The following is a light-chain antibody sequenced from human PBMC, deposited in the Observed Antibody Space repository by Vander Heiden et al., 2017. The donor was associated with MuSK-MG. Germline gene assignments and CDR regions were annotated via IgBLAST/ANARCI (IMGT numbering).Light chain of an antibody. CDR1: NVGTKS. Sequence: SYVLTQPPSASVAPGETARMTRGGNNVGTKSVQWYQQKPGQAPILVIYYGRDRPSGIPERFSGSNSGNTATLIISRVEVGDEADYYCQVWDSSSDHVVFGGGTKLTVL. CDR3: QVWDSSSDHVV. CDR2: YGR. J-gene: IGLJ3*02. V-gene: IGLV3-21*04.